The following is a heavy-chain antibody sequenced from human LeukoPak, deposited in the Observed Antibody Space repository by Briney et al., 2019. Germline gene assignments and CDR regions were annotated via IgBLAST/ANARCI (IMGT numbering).Heavy chain of an antibody. CDR1: GFTFSSYA. CDR3: VNSFVAVAVPATTLGY. CDR2: ISSNGGST. J-gene: IGHJ4*02. V-gene: IGHV3-64D*06. Sequence: GGSLRLSCSASGFTFSSYAVHWVRQAPGKGLEYVSAISSNGGSTYYADSVKGRLTISRDNSKNTLYLQMSSLRAEDTAVYYCVNSFVAVAVPATTLGYWGQGTLVTVSS. D-gene: IGHD2-2*01.